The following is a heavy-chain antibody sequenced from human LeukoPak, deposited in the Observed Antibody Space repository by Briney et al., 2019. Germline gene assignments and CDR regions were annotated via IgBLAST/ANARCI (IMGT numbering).Heavy chain of an antibody. CDR2: ISNDGSKK. Sequence: GGSLRLFCAASGFTFSNYGMYWVRQAPGKGLEGVAVISNDGSKKYHADSVKGRFTISRDSAKNSLYLQMNSLRAEDTAVYYCARATVTTVYYYGMDVWGQGTTVTVSS. J-gene: IGHJ6*02. CDR3: ARATVTTVYYYGMDV. CDR1: GFTFSNYG. D-gene: IGHD4-17*01. V-gene: IGHV3-30*03.